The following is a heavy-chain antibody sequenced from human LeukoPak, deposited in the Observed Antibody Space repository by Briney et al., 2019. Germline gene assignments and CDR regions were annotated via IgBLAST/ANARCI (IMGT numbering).Heavy chain of an antibody. V-gene: IGHV3-21*04. CDR3: AKVSLVGWYFDL. CDR1: GFSFSTYS. D-gene: IGHD1-26*01. J-gene: IGHJ2*01. CDR2: ISSSSGDI. Sequence: GGSLRLSCAASGFSFSTYSMNWVRQAPGKGPEWVSSISSSSGDIYYGDSVKGRFTISRDNAKNSLYLQMNSLRVEDTAVYYCAKVSLVGWYFDLWGRGTLVTVSS.